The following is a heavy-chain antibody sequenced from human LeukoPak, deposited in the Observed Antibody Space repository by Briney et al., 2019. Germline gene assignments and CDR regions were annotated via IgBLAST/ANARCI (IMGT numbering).Heavy chain of an antibody. D-gene: IGHD3-10*01. Sequence: GGSLRLSCAASGFTFDDYTMHWVRQAPGKGLEWVSLISRDGGSTYYADSVKGRFTISRDNSKNSLYLQMNSLRTEDTALYYCAKDIGGEYYYGSGSYWYGMDVWGHGTTVAVSS. CDR3: AKDIGGEYYYGSGSYWYGMDV. CDR1: GFTFDDYT. J-gene: IGHJ6*02. V-gene: IGHV3-43*01. CDR2: ISRDGGST.